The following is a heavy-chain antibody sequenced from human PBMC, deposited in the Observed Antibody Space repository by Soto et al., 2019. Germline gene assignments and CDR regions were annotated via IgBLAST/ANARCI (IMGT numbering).Heavy chain of an antibody. CDR2: IYYSGST. V-gene: IGHV4-39*01. D-gene: IGHD3-3*01. Sequence: SETLSLTCTVSGGSISSSSYYWGWIRQPPGKGLEWIGSIYYSGSTYYNPSLKSRVTISVDTSKNQFSLKLSSVTAADTSVYYCARHCYDFWSGYGGWFDPWGQGTLVTVSS. CDR3: ARHCYDFWSGYGGWFDP. J-gene: IGHJ5*02. CDR1: GGSISSSSYY.